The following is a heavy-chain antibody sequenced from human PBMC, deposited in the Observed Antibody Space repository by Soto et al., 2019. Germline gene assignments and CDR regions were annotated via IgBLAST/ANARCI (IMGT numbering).Heavy chain of an antibody. CDR1: GGTFSNFG. V-gene: IGHV1-69*01. D-gene: IGHD3-16*02. CDR3: AIDESDDYVWTSYRS. J-gene: IGHJ5*02. Sequence: QVQLVQSGAEVKGPGSSVKVSCKASGGTFSNFGFSWVRQAPGQGLEWMGGIIPSSDTPNDAQRFQDRVILTANAATSTAYMAPRSLRSDDSAVYSCAIDESDDYVWTSYRSWGQGTPFTVSS. CDR2: IIPSSDTP.